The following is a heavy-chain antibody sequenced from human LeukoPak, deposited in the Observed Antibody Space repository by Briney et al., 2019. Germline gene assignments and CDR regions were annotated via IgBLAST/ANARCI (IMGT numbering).Heavy chain of an antibody. CDR1: GITFSSYG. Sequence: GGSLRLSCAASGITFSSYGMSWVRQAPGKGLEWVSSISSTGGTTYYADSVKGRFTISRDNSKNTLYLQMNSLRAEDTAVYYCARGPSGYHNTGGQGTLVTVSS. V-gene: IGHV3-23*01. D-gene: IGHD5-12*01. CDR2: ISSTGGTT. J-gene: IGHJ4*02. CDR3: ARGPSGYHNT.